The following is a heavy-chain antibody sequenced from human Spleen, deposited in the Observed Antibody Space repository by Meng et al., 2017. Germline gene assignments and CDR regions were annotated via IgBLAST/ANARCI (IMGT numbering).Heavy chain of an antibody. CDR3: ARESRWSYLDY. J-gene: IGHJ4*02. V-gene: IGHV4-30-4*01. CDR1: GGSMSSGDYY. Sequence: QVQLQESGPGLVNPSQTLSLTCTVPGGSMSSGDYYWSWVRQPPGKGLEWIGYIHSRESPYYNPSLKSRVSISEDTAKNQFSLKLTSVTAADTAVYYCARESRWSYLDYWGQGTLVTVSS. D-gene: IGHD3-16*02. CDR2: IHSRESP.